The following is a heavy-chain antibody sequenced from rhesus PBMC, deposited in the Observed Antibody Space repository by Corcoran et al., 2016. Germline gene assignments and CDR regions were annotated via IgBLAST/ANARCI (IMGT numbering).Heavy chain of an antibody. V-gene: IGHV1-111*02. J-gene: IGHJ4*01. Sequence: EVQLMQSGAEVKKPGASVKISCKASGYTFTDYYLHWVRQAPGKGLEWMGRVDPEDGEVVHAQKFQDRGTMTAETSTDTAYMELSSLRSEDTAVYYCASGIIVGRDYWGQGVLVTVSS. CDR3: ASGIIVGRDY. CDR1: GYTFTDYY. D-gene: IGHD6-13*01. CDR2: VDPEDGEV.